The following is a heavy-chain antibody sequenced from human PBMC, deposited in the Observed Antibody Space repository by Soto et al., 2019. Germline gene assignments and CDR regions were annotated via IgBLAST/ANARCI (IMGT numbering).Heavy chain of an antibody. V-gene: IGHV3-9*01. CDR1: GFTFDDYA. J-gene: IGHJ6*02. Sequence: PGGSLRLSCAASGFTFDDYAMHWVRQAPGKGLEWVSGISWNSGSIGYADSVKGRFTISRDNAKNSLYLQMNSLRAEDTAVYYCARGGQDIVVVLAEGMDVWGQGTTVTVSS. CDR3: ARGGQDIVVVLAEGMDV. D-gene: IGHD2-15*01. CDR2: ISWNSGSI.